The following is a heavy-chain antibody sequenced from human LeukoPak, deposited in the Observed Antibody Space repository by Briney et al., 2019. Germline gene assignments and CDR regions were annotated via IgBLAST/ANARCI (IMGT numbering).Heavy chain of an antibody. D-gene: IGHD2-15*01. Sequence: SETLSLTCTVSGGSISGYYWSWIRQPPGKGLEWIGEINHSGSTNYNPSLKSRVTISVDTSKNQFSLKLSSVTAADTAVYYCASVAGPPEYYFDYWGQGTLVTVSS. CDR2: INHSGST. V-gene: IGHV4-34*01. CDR1: GGSISGYY. J-gene: IGHJ4*02. CDR3: ASVAGPPEYYFDY.